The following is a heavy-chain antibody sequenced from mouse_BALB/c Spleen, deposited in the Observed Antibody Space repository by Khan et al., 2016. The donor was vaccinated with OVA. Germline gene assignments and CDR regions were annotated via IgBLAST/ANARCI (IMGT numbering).Heavy chain of an antibody. CDR2: VSTGGGYT. CDR3: TRLAYYYDSGGFAY. V-gene: IGHV5-6*01. Sequence: EVELVESGGDLVKPGGSLKLSCAASGFTFSTYGMSWVRQTPDKRLEWVATVSTGGGYTYYPDSVKGRFTISRDNAKNTLYLQMSGLKSEDTAMFDCTRLAYYYDSGGFAYWGQGTLVTVSA. D-gene: IGHD1-1*01. CDR1: GFTFSTYG. J-gene: IGHJ3*01.